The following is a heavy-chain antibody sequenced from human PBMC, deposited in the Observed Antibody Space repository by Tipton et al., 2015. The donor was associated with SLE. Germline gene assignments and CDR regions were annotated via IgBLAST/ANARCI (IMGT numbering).Heavy chain of an antibody. Sequence: TLSLTCAVYGGSFSGYYWSWIRQPPGKGLEWIGEINHSGSTNYNPSLKSRVTISVDTSKNQFSLKLSSVTAAGTAVYYCARGKFVVVVAATCYYYGVDVWGQGTTVTVSS. CDR2: INHSGST. CDR1: GGSFSGYY. J-gene: IGHJ6*02. CDR3: ARGKFVVVVAATCYYYGVDV. V-gene: IGHV4-34*01. D-gene: IGHD2-15*01.